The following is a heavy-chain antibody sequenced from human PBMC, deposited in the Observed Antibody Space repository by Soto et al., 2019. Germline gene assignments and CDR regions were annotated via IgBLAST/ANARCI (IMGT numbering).Heavy chain of an antibody. CDR3: ARITVAQINYLDF. V-gene: IGHV3-9*01. Sequence: GGSLRLSCAASGFTFDDYAMHWVRQAPGKGLEWVSGISWNSGSIGYADSVKGRFTISRDIAKNSLYLQMDSLTADDTAVYYCARITVAQINYLDFWGQGARVTVSS. D-gene: IGHD3-3*01. J-gene: IGHJ4*02. CDR1: GFTFDDYA. CDR2: ISWNSGSI.